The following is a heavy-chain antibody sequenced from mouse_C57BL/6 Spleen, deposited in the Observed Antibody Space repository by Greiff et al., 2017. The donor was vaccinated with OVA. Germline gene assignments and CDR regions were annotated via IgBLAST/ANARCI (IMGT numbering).Heavy chain of an antibody. CDR2: ISSGGSYT. V-gene: IGHV5-6*01. CDR3: ARQGQRGAMDY. CDR1: GFTFSSYG. J-gene: IGHJ4*01. Sequence: VQLKESGGDLVKPGGSLKLSCAASGFTFSSYGMSWVRQTPDKRLEWVATISSGGSYTYYPDSVKGRFTISRDNAKNTLYLQMSSLKSEDTAMYYCARQGQRGAMDYWGQGTSVTVSS.